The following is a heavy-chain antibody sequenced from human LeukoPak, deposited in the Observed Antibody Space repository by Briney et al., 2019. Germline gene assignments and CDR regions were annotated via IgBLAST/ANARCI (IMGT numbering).Heavy chain of an antibody. V-gene: IGHV4-59*02. J-gene: IGHJ6*02. CDR1: GGSVSSYY. D-gene: IGHD1-7*01. CDR2: IYYSGGA. CDR3: ARDNWNYGSSMDV. Sequence: PSETLSLTCTVSGGSVSSYYWSWVRQPPGKGLEWIGYIYYSGGANYNPPLKSRVTISVDTSKNQFSLQLSSVTAADTAVYHCARDNWNYGSSMDVWGQGPTVTVSS.